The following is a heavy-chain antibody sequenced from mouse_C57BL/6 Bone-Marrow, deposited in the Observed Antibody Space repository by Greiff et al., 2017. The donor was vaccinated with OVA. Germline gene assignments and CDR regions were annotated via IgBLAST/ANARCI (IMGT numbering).Heavy chain of an antibody. V-gene: IGHV1-62-2*01. CDR3: ARHEDYYGSRDAMDY. CDR1: GYTFTSYW. CDR2: FYPGSGSI. Sequence: VQLQQPGAELVKPGASVKMSCKASGYTFTSYWITWVKQRPGQGLEWIGWFYPGSGSIKYNEKFKDKATLTADKSSSTVYMELSRLTSEDSAVYFCARHEDYYGSRDAMDYWGQGTSVTVSS. D-gene: IGHD1-1*01. J-gene: IGHJ4*01.